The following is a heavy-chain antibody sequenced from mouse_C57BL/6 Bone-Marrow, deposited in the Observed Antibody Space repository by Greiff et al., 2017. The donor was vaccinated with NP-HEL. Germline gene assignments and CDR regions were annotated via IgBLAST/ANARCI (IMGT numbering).Heavy chain of an antibody. CDR1: GFTFSDYY. CDR2: ISNGGGCT. CDR3: ARLLNYYGSSYYFDY. D-gene: IGHD1-1*01. Sequence: EVNVVESGGGLVQPGGSLKLSCAASGFTFSDYYMYWVRQTPEKRLEWVAYISNGGGCTYYTDTVKGRFTISRDNAKNTLYLQMSRLKSEDTAMYYCARLLNYYGSSYYFDYWGQGTTLTVSS. V-gene: IGHV5-12*01. J-gene: IGHJ2*01.